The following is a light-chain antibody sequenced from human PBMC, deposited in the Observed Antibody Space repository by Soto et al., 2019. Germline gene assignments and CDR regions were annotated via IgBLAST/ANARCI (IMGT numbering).Light chain of an antibody. Sequence: DIVLTQAAGTLSLFPGERATLSCRASQSVSSNYLAWYQQKPGQAPRLLIYGASSRTTGIPDRFSGSGSGTDFTLTITRLEPEDFAVYYCQQYGSSPWTFGQGTKV. CDR3: QQYGSSPWT. J-gene: IGKJ1*01. CDR2: GAS. CDR1: QSVSSNY. V-gene: IGKV3-20*01.